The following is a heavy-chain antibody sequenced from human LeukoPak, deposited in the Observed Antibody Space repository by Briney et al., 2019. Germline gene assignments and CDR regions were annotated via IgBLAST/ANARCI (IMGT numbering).Heavy chain of an antibody. D-gene: IGHD3-3*01. Sequence: GRSLRLSCAASGFTFSNFAMNWVRQAPGKGLEWVSTISGSGGITYYADSVKGRFTISRDNSKNTLYLQMNSLRAEDTAVYYCAKARWSGPFYFDYWGQGTLVTVSS. J-gene: IGHJ4*02. V-gene: IGHV3-23*01. CDR3: AKARWSGPFYFDY. CDR1: GFTFSNFA. CDR2: ISGSGGIT.